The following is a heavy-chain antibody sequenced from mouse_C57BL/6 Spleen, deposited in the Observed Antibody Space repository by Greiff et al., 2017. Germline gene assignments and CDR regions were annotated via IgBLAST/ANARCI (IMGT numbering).Heavy chain of an antibody. V-gene: IGHV10-1*01. Sequence: EVKLVESGGGLVQPKGSLKLSCAASGFSFNTYAMNWVRQAPGKGLEWVARIRSKSNNYATSYADSVKDRFTISRDDSESMLYLQMNNLRTEDTAMYDCVRRGYRGDYYAMDYWGQGTSVTVSS. CDR1: GFSFNTYA. CDR2: IRSKSNNYAT. CDR3: VRRGYRGDYYAMDY. J-gene: IGHJ4*01. D-gene: IGHD2-2*01.